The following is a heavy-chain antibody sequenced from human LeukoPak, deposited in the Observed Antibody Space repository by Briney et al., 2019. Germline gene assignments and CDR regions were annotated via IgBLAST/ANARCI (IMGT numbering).Heavy chain of an antibody. J-gene: IGHJ4*02. CDR2: IIPIFGTA. CDR3: ARGRGVVVAATGDYYFDY. D-gene: IGHD2-15*01. Sequence: SVKVSCKASGYTFTSYYMHWVRQAPGQGLEWMGGIIPIFGTANYAQKFQGRVTITADESTSTAYMELSSLRSEDTAVYYCARGRGVVVAATGDYYFDYWGQGTLVTVSS. CDR1: GYTFTSYY. V-gene: IGHV1-69*13.